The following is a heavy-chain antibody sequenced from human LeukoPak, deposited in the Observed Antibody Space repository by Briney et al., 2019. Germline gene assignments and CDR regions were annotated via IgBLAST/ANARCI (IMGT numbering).Heavy chain of an antibody. CDR1: GGSFSGYY. Sequence: SETLSLTCAVYGGSFSGYYWSWMRQPPGKGLEWIGEVNHSGSTNQNPSLKSRVTISVDKSKNQFSLKLSSVTAADTAVYYCARDKIEDSSGPGYYYGMDVWGQGTTVTVSS. D-gene: IGHD3-22*01. J-gene: IGHJ6*02. V-gene: IGHV4-34*01. CDR2: VNHSGST. CDR3: ARDKIEDSSGPGYYYGMDV.